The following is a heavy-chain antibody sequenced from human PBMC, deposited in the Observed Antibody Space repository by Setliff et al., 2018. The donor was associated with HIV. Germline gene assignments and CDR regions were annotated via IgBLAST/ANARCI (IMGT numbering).Heavy chain of an antibody. V-gene: IGHV3-7*03. CDR2: VKEDGSEK. CDR3: ARGRLLWSGSYYYYYMDV. CDR1: GFTFSSYC. D-gene: IGHD3-10*01. J-gene: IGHJ6*03. Sequence: GGSLRLSCVAAGFTFSSYCLSWVRQAPGKGLEWVASVKEDGSEKYYVDSVKGRFTISRDNDMNSLSLQMNSLRAEDTAVYYCARGRLLWSGSYYYYYMDVWGKGTTVTVSS.